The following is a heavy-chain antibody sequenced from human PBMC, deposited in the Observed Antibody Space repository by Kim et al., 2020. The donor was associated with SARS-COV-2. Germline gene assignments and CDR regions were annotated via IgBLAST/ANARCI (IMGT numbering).Heavy chain of an antibody. V-gene: IGHV1-69*13. CDR3: ARVSRSGSYYSRDYYYYGMDV. CDR1: GGTFSSYA. D-gene: IGHD3-10*01. Sequence: SVKVSCKASGGTFSSYAISWVRQAPGQGLEWMGGIIPIFGTANYAQKFQGRVTITADESTSTAYMELSSLRSEDTAVYYCARVSRSGSYYSRDYYYYGMDVWGQGTTVTVSS. CDR2: IIPIFGTA. J-gene: IGHJ6*02.